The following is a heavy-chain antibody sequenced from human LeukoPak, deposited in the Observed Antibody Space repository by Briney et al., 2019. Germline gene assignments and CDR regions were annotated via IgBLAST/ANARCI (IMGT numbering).Heavy chain of an antibody. CDR3: ARRMVRGVIFDY. Sequence: SETLSLTCAVYGGSFSGYYWSWIRQPPGKGLEWIGYIYYSGSTNYNPSLKSRVTISVDTSKNQFSLKLSSVTAADTAVYYCARRMVRGVIFDYWGQGTLVTVSS. CDR2: IYYSGST. J-gene: IGHJ4*02. CDR1: GGSFSGYY. D-gene: IGHD3-10*01. V-gene: IGHV4-59*01.